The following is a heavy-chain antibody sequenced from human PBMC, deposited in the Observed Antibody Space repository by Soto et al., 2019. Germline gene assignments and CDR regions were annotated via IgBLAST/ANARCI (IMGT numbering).Heavy chain of an antibody. V-gene: IGHV4-34*02. J-gene: IGHJ4*02. CDR2: INHSGST. Sequence: QVLLQQWGAGLLKPSETLSLTCGVSGGPFSAYYWTWIRQSPGKGLEWIGEINHSGSTKYNPSLESRVTNSADTSKNHFSRRLNSVTGAETGVYFCARGYGGYRSDSWGQGTLVSVSS. CDR1: GGPFSAYY. CDR3: ARGYGGYRSDS. D-gene: IGHD4-17*01.